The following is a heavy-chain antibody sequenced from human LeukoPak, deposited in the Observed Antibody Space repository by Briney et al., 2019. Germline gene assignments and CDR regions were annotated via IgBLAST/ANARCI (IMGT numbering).Heavy chain of an antibody. D-gene: IGHD6-13*01. V-gene: IGHV3-11*01. Sequence: PGGSLRLSCAASGFTFSDYYMSWIRQAPGKGLEWVSYINSSGSTIYYADSVKGRFTISRDNAKNSLYLQMNSLRAEDTAVYYCARAFLFSSSWVYWGQGTLVTVSS. CDR2: INSSGSTI. J-gene: IGHJ4*02. CDR3: ARAFLFSSSWVY. CDR1: GFTFSDYY.